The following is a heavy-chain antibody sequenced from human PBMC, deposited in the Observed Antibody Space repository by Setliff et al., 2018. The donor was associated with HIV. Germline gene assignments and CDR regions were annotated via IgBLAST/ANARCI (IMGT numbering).Heavy chain of an antibody. CDR1: GDSISSSSYF. D-gene: IGHD2-15*01. CDR3: AREEDSGGWFYYFDS. Sequence: SETLSLTCTVSGDSISSSSYFWGWIRQPPGKGLEWIGSIYYDGSTYNNPSLKSRVTISVDTSKNQLSLKLTSVTAADTAIYYCAREEDSGGWFYYFDSWGQGTLVTVSS. J-gene: IGHJ4*02. V-gene: IGHV4-39*07. CDR2: IYYDGST.